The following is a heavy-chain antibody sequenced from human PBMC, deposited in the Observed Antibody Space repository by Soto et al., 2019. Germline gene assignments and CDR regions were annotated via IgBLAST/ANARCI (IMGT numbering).Heavy chain of an antibody. CDR2: IWYDGSNK. D-gene: IGHD3-3*01. CDR3: ARDPYYDFWSGPNQGGMDV. V-gene: IGHV3-33*01. J-gene: IGHJ6*02. Sequence: GGSLRLSCAASGFTFSSYGMHWVRQAPGKGLEWVAVIWYDGSNKYYADSVKGRFTISRDNSKNTLYLQMNSLRAEDTAVYYCARDPYYDFWSGPNQGGMDVWGQGTTVTVS. CDR1: GFTFSSYG.